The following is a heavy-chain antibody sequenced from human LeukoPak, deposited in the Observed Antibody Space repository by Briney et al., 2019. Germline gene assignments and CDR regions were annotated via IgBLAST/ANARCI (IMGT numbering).Heavy chain of an antibody. CDR2: IYYSGST. J-gene: IGHJ3*02. CDR3: ASPGSYYSQDAFDI. Sequence: PSETLSLTCTVSGGSISSGDYYWRWIRQPPGKGLEWIGYIYYSGSTYYNPSLKSRVTISVDTSKNQSSLKLSSVTAADTAVYYCASPGSYYSQDAFDIWGQGTMVTVSS. V-gene: IGHV4-30-4*08. CDR1: GGSISSGDYY. D-gene: IGHD3-10*01.